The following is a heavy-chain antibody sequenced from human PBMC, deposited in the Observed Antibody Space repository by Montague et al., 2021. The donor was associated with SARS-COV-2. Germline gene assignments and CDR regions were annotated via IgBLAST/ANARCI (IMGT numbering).Heavy chain of an antibody. V-gene: IGHV4-59*08. D-gene: IGHD5-18*01. CDR1: GGSITSYY. CDR2: IYYSRST. CDR3: ARQLWLRGAFDI. Sequence: SETLSLTCTVSGGSITSYYCSWIRHPPAPGLEWIGYIYYSRSTNYNPSLKSRVTISVDTSKNQFSLKLSSVTAADTAVYYCARQLWLRGAFDIWGQGTMVTVSS. J-gene: IGHJ3*02.